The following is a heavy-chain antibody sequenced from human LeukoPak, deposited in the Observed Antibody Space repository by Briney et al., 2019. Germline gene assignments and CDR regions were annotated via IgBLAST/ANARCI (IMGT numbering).Heavy chain of an antibody. CDR3: TRENYFDY. Sequence: SETLSLTCTVSGGSISNYYWGWIRQPSGKRLEWIGYIYYSGSTNYNPSLKSRVTISVDTSKNQFSLKLTSVTAADTAVYYCTRENYFDYWGQGTLVTVSS. CDR2: IYYSGST. CDR1: GGSISNYY. J-gene: IGHJ4*02. V-gene: IGHV4-59*01.